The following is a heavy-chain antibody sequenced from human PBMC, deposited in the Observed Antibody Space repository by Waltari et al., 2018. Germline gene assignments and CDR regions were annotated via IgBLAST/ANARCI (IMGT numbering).Heavy chain of an antibody. J-gene: IGHJ2*01. Sequence: EVQLVESGGGLVQPGGSLRLSCAASGFTFSTYWMHWVRQAPGRGLVWVSGMKTDGSSTSYADSVKGRFTISRDNAKNTLYLQRNSRRAEDTAVYYCARMAVEAAMVRVWYFDLWGRGTLVTVSS. D-gene: IGHD5-18*01. V-gene: IGHV3-74*01. CDR1: GFTFSTYW. CDR2: MKTDGSST. CDR3: ARMAVEAAMVRVWYFDL.